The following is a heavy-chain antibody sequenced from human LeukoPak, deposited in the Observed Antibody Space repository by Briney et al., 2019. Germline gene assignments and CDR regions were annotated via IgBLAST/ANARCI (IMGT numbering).Heavy chain of an antibody. CDR2: TVGGRPDT. J-gene: IGHJ4*02. V-gene: IGHV3-23*01. CDR1: GFNFNNYG. CDR3: TKAPVRSCTGTFCYPFDY. D-gene: IGHD2-8*02. Sequence: GGSLRLSCAASGFNFNNYGMSWVRQAPGKGLEWVSATVGGRPDTYHADSVRGRFTVSRDNSMNTLYLQMNSLRVEDTAVYYCTKAPVRSCTGTFCYPFDYWGQGILVTVSS.